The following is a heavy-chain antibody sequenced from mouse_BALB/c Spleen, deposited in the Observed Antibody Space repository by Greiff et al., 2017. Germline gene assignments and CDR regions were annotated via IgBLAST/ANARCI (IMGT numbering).Heavy chain of an antibody. CDR1: GFTFSSYA. CDR3: ASLIYYDYDRAMDY. Sequence: EVKLVESGGGLVKPGGSLKLSCAASGFTFSSYAMSWVRQTPEKRLEWVATISSGGSYTYYPDSVKGRFTISRDNAKNTLYLQMSSLRSEDTAMYYCASLIYYDYDRAMDYWGQGTSVTVSS. J-gene: IGHJ4*01. D-gene: IGHD2-4*01. CDR2: ISSGGSYT. V-gene: IGHV5-9-3*01.